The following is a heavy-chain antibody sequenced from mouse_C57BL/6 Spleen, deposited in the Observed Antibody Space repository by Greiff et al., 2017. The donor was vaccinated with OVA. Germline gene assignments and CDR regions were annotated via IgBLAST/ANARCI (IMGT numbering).Heavy chain of an antibody. V-gene: IGHV1-55*01. D-gene: IGHD2-10*02. CDR1: GYTFTSYW. Sequence: VQLQESGAELVKPGASVKMSCKASGYTFTSYWITWVKQRPGQGLEWIGDIYPGSGSTNYNEKFKSKATLTVDTSSSTAYMQLSSLTSEDSAVYYCARSGYGNYVYYAMDYWGQGTSVTVSS. J-gene: IGHJ4*01. CDR2: IYPGSGST. CDR3: ARSGYGNYVYYAMDY.